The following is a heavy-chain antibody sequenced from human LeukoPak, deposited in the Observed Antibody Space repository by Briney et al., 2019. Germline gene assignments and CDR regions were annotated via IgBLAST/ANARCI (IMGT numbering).Heavy chain of an antibody. D-gene: IGHD5-18*01. CDR1: GGSFSGYY. CDR3: ARQRDTASVGAFDI. V-gene: IGHV4-34*01. Sequence: SSETLSLTCAVYGGSFSGYYWSWIRQPPGKGLEWIGEINHSGSTNYNPSLQSRLTISVDASNNQFSLKMTSVTATDTALYYCARQRDTASVGAFDIWGQGTMVTVSS. CDR2: INHSGST. J-gene: IGHJ3*02.